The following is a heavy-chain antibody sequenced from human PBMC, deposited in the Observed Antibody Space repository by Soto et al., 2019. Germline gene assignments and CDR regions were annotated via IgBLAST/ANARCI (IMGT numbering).Heavy chain of an antibody. CDR2: IYFTGNT. CDR1: GYSISSGNY. CDR3: AGQTFTIAAASYGRSNWFDP. V-gene: IGHV4-38-2*01. D-gene: IGHD6-25*01. Sequence: SETLSLTCAVSGYSISSGNYWAWLRQPPGRGLEWIGTIYFTGNTYYTPSLKSRLTMSIDTSKNGFSLRLNSVTAADTAVYYCAGQTFTIAAASYGRSNWFDPWGPGTLVTVSS. J-gene: IGHJ5*02.